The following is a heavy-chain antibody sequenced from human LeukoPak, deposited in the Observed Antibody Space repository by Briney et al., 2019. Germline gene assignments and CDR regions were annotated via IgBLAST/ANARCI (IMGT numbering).Heavy chain of an antibody. J-gene: IGHJ4*02. CDR3: ARVFSGWYFYFDN. Sequence: GGSLGLSCAASGFTFSSYWMHWVRQAPGRGLVWVSRINSDGSSTTYAYSVKGRFTISRDNAKNTLYLEMNSLRAEDTGGYFCARVFSGWYFYFDNWGQGTLVTVSS. D-gene: IGHD6-19*01. V-gene: IGHV3-74*01. CDR2: INSDGSST. CDR1: GFTFSSYW.